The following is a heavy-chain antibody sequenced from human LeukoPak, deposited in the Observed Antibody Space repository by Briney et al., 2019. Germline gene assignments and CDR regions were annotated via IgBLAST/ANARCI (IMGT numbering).Heavy chain of an antibody. Sequence: ASVQVSCQASGYTFTSYYMHWVRQAPGQGLEWMGIINPSGGSTSYAQKFQGRVTMTRDTSTSTVYMELSSLRSEDTAVYYCARADPYDFWSGYYRQYYFDYWGQGTLVTVSS. CDR1: GYTFTSYY. CDR2: INPSGGST. CDR3: ARADPYDFWSGYYRQYYFDY. D-gene: IGHD3-3*01. V-gene: IGHV1-46*01. J-gene: IGHJ4*02.